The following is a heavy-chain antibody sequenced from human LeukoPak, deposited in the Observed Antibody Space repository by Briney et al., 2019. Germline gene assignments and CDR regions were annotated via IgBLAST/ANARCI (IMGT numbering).Heavy chain of an antibody. CDR3: ARASSGYPLH. D-gene: IGHD3-22*01. Sequence: SETLSLTCAVYGGSFSGYYWSSIRQPPGKGLEWIGEINHSGSTNYNPSLKSRVTISVDTSKNEFSLKLSSVTAADTAVYYCARASSGYPLHWGQGTLVTVSS. V-gene: IGHV4-34*01. CDR2: INHSGST. CDR1: GGSFSGYY. J-gene: IGHJ4*02.